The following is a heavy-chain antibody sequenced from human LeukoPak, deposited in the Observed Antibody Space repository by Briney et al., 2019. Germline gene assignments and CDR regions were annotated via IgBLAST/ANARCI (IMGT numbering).Heavy chain of an antibody. CDR1: GGSISSYY. D-gene: IGHD3-10*01. CDR2: IYTSGST. V-gene: IGHV4-4*07. Sequence: SETLSLTCTVSGGSISSYYWSWIRQPAGKGLEWIGRIYTSGSTDYNPSLKSRVTISVDTSKNQFSLKLSSVTAADTAVYYCARDPIGYYYGSGSYYNDWGQGTLVTVSS. CDR3: ARDPIGYYYGSGSYYND. J-gene: IGHJ4*02.